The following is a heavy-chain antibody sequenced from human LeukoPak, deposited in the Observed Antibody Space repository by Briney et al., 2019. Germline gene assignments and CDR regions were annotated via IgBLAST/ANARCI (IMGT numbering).Heavy chain of an antibody. D-gene: IGHD3/OR15-3a*01. CDR2: ISSSSSTI. J-gene: IGHJ4*02. CDR1: GFTFSSYS. V-gene: IGHV3-48*01. CDR3: ARDGRRPPYYFDY. Sequence: RSLRLSCAASGFTFSSYSMNWVRQAPRKGLGWVSYISSSSSTIYYADSVKGRFTISRDNAKNSLYLQMNSLRAEDTAVYYCARDGRRPPYYFDYWGQGTLVTVSS.